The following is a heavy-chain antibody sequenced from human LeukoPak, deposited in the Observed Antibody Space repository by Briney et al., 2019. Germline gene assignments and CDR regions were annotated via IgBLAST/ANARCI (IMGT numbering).Heavy chain of an antibody. CDR2: INPSVGTT. CDR1: GYTLTNYY. V-gene: IGHV1-46*01. CDR3: ARSVFPYYSGSGSPYNVDVRQNSYFDF. J-gene: IGHJ4*02. Sequence: ASVKVSCKASGYTLTNYYIHWVRQAPGQGLEWMGTINPSVGTTRSAKGRASLTRDTSTSTVYMALSTLRSEDTAVYYCARSVFPYYSGSGSPYNVDVRQNSYFDFWGQGTLVTVSP. D-gene: IGHD3-10*01.